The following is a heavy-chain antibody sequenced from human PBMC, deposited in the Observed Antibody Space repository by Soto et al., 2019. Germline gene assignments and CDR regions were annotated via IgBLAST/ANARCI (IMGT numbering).Heavy chain of an antibody. CDR2: INHSGST. CDR1: GGSFSGYY. V-gene: IGHV4-34*01. CDR3: ARGGSSIAARPAYYYYYGMDV. J-gene: IGHJ6*02. Sequence: SETLSLTCAVYGGSFSGYYWSWIRQPPWKGLEWIGEINHSGSTNYNPSLKSRVTISVDTSKNQFSLKLSSVTAADTAVYYCARGGSSIAARPAYYYYYGMDVWGQGTTVTVSS. D-gene: IGHD6-6*01.